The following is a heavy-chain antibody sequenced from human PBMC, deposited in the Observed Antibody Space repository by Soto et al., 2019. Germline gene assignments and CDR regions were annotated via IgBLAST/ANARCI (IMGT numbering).Heavy chain of an antibody. CDR3: VKDDGGYPSTAPH. Sequence: EVQLLESGGGFVQPGGSLRLSCAASGITISNYPMSWVRQAPGKGLDWVSGISGSGDRTYYADSAKGRFTISKDISRNSLSLQLDSLGVDDTAVYFCVKDDGGYPSTAPHWGQGTLVTVSS. CDR1: GITISNYP. D-gene: IGHD3-22*01. J-gene: IGHJ4*02. CDR2: ISGSGDRT. V-gene: IGHV3-23*01.